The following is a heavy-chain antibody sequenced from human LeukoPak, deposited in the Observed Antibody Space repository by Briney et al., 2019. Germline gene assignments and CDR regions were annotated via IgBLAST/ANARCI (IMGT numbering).Heavy chain of an antibody. CDR1: GGSISSGDYY. V-gene: IGHV4-30-4*01. D-gene: IGHD1-14*01. CDR2: INHSGST. Sequence: SQTLSLTCTVSGGSISSGDYYWSWIRQPPGKGLEWIGEINHSGSTNYNPSLKSRVTISVDTSKNQFSLKLSSVTAADTAVYYCARTGAYFDYWGQGTLVTVSS. J-gene: IGHJ4*02. CDR3: ARTGAYFDY.